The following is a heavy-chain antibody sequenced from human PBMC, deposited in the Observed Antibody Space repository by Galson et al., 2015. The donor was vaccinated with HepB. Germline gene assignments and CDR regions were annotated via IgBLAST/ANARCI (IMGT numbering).Heavy chain of an antibody. CDR3: TRLGDLSGYRSS. Sequence: SLRLSCAGSGFTFSGSAMHWVRQTSGKGLEWIGRIGSKANNHATAYKASVKGRFTISRDDSKNTAYLQRNSLRTEDTAVYYCTRLGDLSGYRSSWGQGTLVTVSS. CDR2: IGSKANNHAT. V-gene: IGHV3-73*01. CDR1: GFTFSGSA. J-gene: IGHJ4*02. D-gene: IGHD6-19*01.